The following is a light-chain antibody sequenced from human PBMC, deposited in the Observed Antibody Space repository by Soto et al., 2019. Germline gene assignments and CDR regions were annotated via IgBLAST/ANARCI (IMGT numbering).Light chain of an antibody. CDR1: QSVNNDY. Sequence: EVVLTQSPGTLSFSTGERATLSFRASQSVNNDYLAWYQQKPGQAPRLLIYGASSRATGIPDRFSGSGSGTDFTLTISRLEPEDFAVYYCQQYGSSSWTFGQGTKVE. CDR3: QQYGSSSWT. CDR2: GAS. J-gene: IGKJ1*01. V-gene: IGKV3-20*01.